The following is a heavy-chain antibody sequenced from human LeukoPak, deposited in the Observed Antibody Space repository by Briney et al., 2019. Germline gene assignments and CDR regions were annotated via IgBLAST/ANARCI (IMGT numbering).Heavy chain of an antibody. CDR2: IYFSGRT. D-gene: IGHD6-19*01. V-gene: IGHV4-39*01. Sequence: KPSETLSLTCTVSGDSLSNGIYFWGWIPQPPGEGLEGIGTIYFSGRTYYSPSLKSRVTMSVDTSKNQFSLKLSSVTAADTAAYYCTRQRGSGHWYFDLWGRGTRVIVSS. J-gene: IGHJ2*01. CDR3: TRQRGSGHWYFDL. CDR1: GDSLSNGIYF.